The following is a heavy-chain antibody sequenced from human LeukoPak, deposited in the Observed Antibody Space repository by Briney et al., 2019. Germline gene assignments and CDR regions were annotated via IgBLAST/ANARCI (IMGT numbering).Heavy chain of an antibody. J-gene: IGHJ4*02. CDR3: AGGEWAALLDY. V-gene: IGHV1-24*01. CDR1: GNTLTELS. Sequence: ASVKVSCKVSGNTLTELSMHWVRQAPGNGLEWMGGFDPGDGEMICAQKFQGRLTMTEDTSTDTAYLELSSLRSEGTALYYCAGGEWAALLDYWSQGTLVTVAS. CDR2: FDPGDGEM. D-gene: IGHD3-16*01.